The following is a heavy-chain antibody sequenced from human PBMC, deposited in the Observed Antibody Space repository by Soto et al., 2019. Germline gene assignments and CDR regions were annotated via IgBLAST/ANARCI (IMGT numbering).Heavy chain of an antibody. D-gene: IGHD3-16*01. CDR2: IYHTGRT. J-gene: IGHJ6*01. CDR1: DGSISSGGYS. CDR3: ARDRILIKWGGLTYYYGVDV. Sequence: QLQLQESGSGLVKPSQTLSLTCAVSDGSISSGGYSWSWIRQPPGKGLEWLGNIYHTGRTNYNPSIKSRLTFSVDRSKNQFSLKLSSVTAADTAVYFCARDRILIKWGGLTYYYGVDVWGQGTTVIVSS. V-gene: IGHV4-30-2*01.